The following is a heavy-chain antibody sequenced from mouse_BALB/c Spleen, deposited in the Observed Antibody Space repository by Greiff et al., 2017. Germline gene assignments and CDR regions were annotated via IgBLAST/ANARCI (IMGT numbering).Heavy chain of an antibody. J-gene: IGHJ2*01. CDR2: INPYNGAT. D-gene: IGHD2-1*01. CDR1: GYSFTGYY. V-gene: IGHV1-31*01. CDR3: ARENGNYEYFDY. Sequence: EVQLVESGPELVKPGASVKISCKASGYSFTGYYMHWVKQSHVKSLEWIGRINPYNGATSYNQNFKDKASLTVDKSSSTAYMELHSLTSEDSAVYYCARENGNYEYFDYWGQGTTLTVSS.